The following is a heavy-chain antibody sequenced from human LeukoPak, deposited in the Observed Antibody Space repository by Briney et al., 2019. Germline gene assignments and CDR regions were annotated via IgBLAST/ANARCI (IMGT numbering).Heavy chain of an antibody. J-gene: IGHJ5*02. Sequence: ASVKVSCKASGGTFSSYAISWVRQAPGQGLEWMGGIIPIFGTANYAQKFQGRVTITTDESTSTAYMELSSLRSEDTAVYYCARVSPYGDYANWFDPWGQGTLVTVSS. CDR2: IIPIFGTA. V-gene: IGHV1-69*05. D-gene: IGHD4-17*01. CDR1: GGTFSSYA. CDR3: ARVSPYGDYANWFDP.